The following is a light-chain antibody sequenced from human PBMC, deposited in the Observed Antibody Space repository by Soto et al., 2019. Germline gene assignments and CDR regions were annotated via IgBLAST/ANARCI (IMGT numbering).Light chain of an antibody. CDR2: GAS. V-gene: IGKV3-20*01. CDR1: QSVSNN. CDR3: QQYGDSLT. Sequence: EIGLTQSPGTLSLSPGERATLSCRASQSVSNNLAWYQQRPGQSPRLLIYGASNRATDIPDRFSGSGSGTDFTLTISRLEPEDFAVYYCQQYGDSLTFGPGTKVDIK. J-gene: IGKJ3*01.